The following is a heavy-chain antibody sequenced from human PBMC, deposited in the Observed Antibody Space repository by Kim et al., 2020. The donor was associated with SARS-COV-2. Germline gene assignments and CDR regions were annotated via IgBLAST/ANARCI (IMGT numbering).Heavy chain of an antibody. Sequence: QKCQGRVTMTRDTSTSTVYMELSSLRSEDTAVYYCARDLSSRWPPTALDPWGQGTLVTVSS. D-gene: IGHD6-13*01. CDR3: ARDLSSRWPPTALDP. J-gene: IGHJ5*02. V-gene: IGHV1-46*01.